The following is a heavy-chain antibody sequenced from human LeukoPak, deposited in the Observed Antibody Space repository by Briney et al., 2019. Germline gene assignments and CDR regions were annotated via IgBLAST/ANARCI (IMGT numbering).Heavy chain of an antibody. CDR3: AREGDSSSWYKGWDY. CDR2: INPNCGGT. J-gene: IGHJ4*02. D-gene: IGHD6-13*01. Sequence: GASVTVSCKSSGYTFTRYYLLWVRQARGQGLEWMGWINPNCGGTNYAQKFQGRVTMTRHTSISTAYMELSRLRSDDTAVYYCAREGDSSSWYKGWDYWGQGTLVTVSS. CDR1: GYTFTRYY. V-gene: IGHV1-2*02.